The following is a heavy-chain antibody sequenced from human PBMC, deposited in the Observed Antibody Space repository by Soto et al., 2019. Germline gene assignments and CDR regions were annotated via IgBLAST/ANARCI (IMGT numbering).Heavy chain of an antibody. J-gene: IGHJ4*02. CDR1: GFTFSSYG. V-gene: IGHV3-30*18. CDR3: AKPARDSGYDYYFDY. D-gene: IGHD5-12*01. CDR2: ISYDGSNK. Sequence: GGSLRLSCAASGFTFSSYGMHWVRQAPGKGLEWVAVISYDGSNKYYADSVKGRFTISRDNSKNTLYLQMNSLRAEDTAVYYCAKPARDSGYDYYFDYWGQGTLVTVSS.